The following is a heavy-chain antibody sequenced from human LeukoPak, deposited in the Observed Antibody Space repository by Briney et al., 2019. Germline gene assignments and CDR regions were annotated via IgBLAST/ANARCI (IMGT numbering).Heavy chain of an antibody. CDR3: ATIVVVPAARSPGY. CDR2: ISSSSSYI. J-gene: IGHJ4*02. V-gene: IGHV3-21*01. CDR1: GFTFSSYS. D-gene: IGHD2-2*01. Sequence: GGSLRLSCAASGFTFSSYSMNWVRQAPGKGLEWVSSISSSSSYIYYADSVKGRFTLSRDNAKNSLYLQMNSLRAEDTAVYYCATIVVVPAARSPGYWGQGTLVTVSS.